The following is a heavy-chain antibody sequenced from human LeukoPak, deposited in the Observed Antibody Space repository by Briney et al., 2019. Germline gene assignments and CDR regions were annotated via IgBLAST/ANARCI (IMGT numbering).Heavy chain of an antibody. CDR1: GYSFTSYW. V-gene: IGHV5-51*01. Sequence: GESLKISCKGSGYSFTSYWIGWVRQMPGKGPEWMGIIYPGDSDTRYSPSFQGQVTISADKSISTAYLQWSSLKASDTAMYYCARSYDSSGYYSYFDYWGQGTLVTVSS. CDR3: ARSYDSSGYYSYFDY. D-gene: IGHD3-22*01. CDR2: IYPGDSDT. J-gene: IGHJ4*02.